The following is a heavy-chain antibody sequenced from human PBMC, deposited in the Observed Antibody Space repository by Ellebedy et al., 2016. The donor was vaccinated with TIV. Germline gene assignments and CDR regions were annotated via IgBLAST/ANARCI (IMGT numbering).Heavy chain of an antibody. J-gene: IGHJ4*02. D-gene: IGHD1-26*01. CDR2: INSDGSST. CDR3: ATERSGGYYNY. V-gene: IGHV3-74*03. CDR1: GIIFSRYW. Sequence: GESLKIPCEASGIIFSRYWMHWVRQAPGKGLLWVSRINSDGSSTTYADSVKGRFTISRDNAKNTVYLQMNSLRLEDTAVYYCATERSGGYYNYWGQGTLVTVSS.